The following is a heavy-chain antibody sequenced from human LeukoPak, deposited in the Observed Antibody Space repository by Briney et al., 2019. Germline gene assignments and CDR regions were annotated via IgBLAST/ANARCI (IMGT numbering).Heavy chain of an antibody. V-gene: IGHV1-2*02. CDR2: INPNSGGT. J-gene: IGHJ4*02. CDR3: ARSAWFGESTFDY. CDR1: GYTFTGYY. D-gene: IGHD3-10*01. Sequence: ASVKVSCKASGYTFTGYYMHWVRQAPGQGLEWMGWINPNSGGTNYAQKFQGRVTMTRDTFISTAYMELSRLRSDDTAVYYCARSAWFGESTFDYRGQGTLVTVSS.